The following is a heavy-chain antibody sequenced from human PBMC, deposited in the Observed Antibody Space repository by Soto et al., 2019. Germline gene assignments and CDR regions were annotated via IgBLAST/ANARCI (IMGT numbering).Heavy chain of an antibody. V-gene: IGHV1-18*01. Sequence: ASVKVSCKASGYTFTSNGIIWVRQAPGQGLEWMGWISPYNGNTDYEQKLRGRVTMTTDTSTSTAYMELRSLTSDDTAVYYCARSHINWSDVKDCFDPWGQGTLVTVSS. CDR3: ARSHINWSDVKDCFDP. CDR1: GYTFTSNG. D-gene: IGHD1-20*01. J-gene: IGHJ5*02. CDR2: ISPYNGNT.